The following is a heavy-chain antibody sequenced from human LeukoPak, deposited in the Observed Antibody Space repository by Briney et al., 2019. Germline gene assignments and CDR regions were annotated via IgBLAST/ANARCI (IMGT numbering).Heavy chain of an antibody. CDR3: ARGAPKGYCSGGSCYSRGRMTSTINWFDP. V-gene: IGHV4-34*01. CDR1: GGSFSGYY. CDR2: INHSGST. D-gene: IGHD2-15*01. J-gene: IGHJ5*02. Sequence: SETLSLTCAVYGGSFSGYYWSRLRQPPGKGLEWIGEINHSGSTNYNPSLKSRVTISVDTSKNQFSLKLSSVTAADTAVYYCARGAPKGYCSGGSCYSRGRMTSTINWFDPWGQGTLVTVSS.